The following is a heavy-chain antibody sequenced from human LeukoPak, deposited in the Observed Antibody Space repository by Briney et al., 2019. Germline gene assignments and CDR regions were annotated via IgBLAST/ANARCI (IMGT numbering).Heavy chain of an antibody. D-gene: IGHD1-26*01. CDR2: ISGSGGST. Sequence: PGGSLRLSCAASGFTFSSYAMSWVRQAPGKGLEWVSAISGSGGSTYYADSVKGRFTISRDNAKNSLYLQMNSLRAEDTAVYYCARGGSYLSAFDIWGRGTMVTVSS. J-gene: IGHJ3*02. V-gene: IGHV3-23*01. CDR1: GFTFSSYA. CDR3: ARGGSYLSAFDI.